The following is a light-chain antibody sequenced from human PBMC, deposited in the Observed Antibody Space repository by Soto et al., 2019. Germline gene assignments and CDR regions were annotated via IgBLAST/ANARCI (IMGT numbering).Light chain of an antibody. CDR3: SSYTSGTSLVV. J-gene: IGLJ2*01. Sequence: QLVLTQPPSVSGAPGQRVTISCTGNSSNIGAGYDVHWYQQLPGTVPKLIIFEVSNGPSGVSNRFSGSKSGNTASLSISGLQADDEADYYCSSYTSGTSLVVFGGGTKLTVL. V-gene: IGLV1-40*01. CDR1: SSNIGAGYD. CDR2: EVS.